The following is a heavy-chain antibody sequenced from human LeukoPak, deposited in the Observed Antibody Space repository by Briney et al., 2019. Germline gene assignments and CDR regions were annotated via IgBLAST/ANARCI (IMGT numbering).Heavy chain of an antibody. J-gene: IGHJ4*02. CDR2: IYYSGST. CDR3: ASVMTGSIFDY. Sequence: SETLSLTCTVSGGSISRTNYHWGWIRQPPGKDLEWIGSIYYSGSTYYNPSLNSRVTISVDTSKNQFSLRLSSVTAADTAVYYCASVMTGSIFDYWGQGTLVTVSS. D-gene: IGHD1-1*01. V-gene: IGHV4-39*01. CDR1: GGSISRTNYH.